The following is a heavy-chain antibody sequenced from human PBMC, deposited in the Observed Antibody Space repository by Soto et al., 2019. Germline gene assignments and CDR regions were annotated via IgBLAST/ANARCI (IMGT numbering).Heavy chain of an antibody. CDR3: ARERDIVVVLAAFDY. CDR2: ISSSSSYI. CDR1: GFTFSSYS. Sequence: GGSLRLSCAASGFTFSSYSMNWVRQAPGKGLEWVSSISSSSSYIYYADSVKGRFTISRDNAKNSLYLQMNSLRAEDTAVYYCARERDIVVVLAAFDYWGQGTLVTVSS. D-gene: IGHD2-2*01. J-gene: IGHJ4*02. V-gene: IGHV3-21*01.